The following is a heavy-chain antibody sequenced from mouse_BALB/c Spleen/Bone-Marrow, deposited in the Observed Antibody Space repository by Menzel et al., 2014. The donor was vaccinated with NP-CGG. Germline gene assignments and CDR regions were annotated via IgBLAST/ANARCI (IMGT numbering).Heavy chain of an antibody. CDR1: GFTFSSYA. J-gene: IGHJ2*01. V-gene: IGHV5-9-3*01. D-gene: IGHD2-3*01. CDR3: ARQGDGYYDY. Sequence: EVNVVESGGGLVKPGGSLKLSCAASGFTFSSYATSWVRQTPEKRLEWVATISNTGNYTYYPDSVKGRFTISRDNAKNTLYLQMSSLRSEDTALYYCARQGDGYYDYWGQGTTLTVSS. CDR2: ISNTGNYT.